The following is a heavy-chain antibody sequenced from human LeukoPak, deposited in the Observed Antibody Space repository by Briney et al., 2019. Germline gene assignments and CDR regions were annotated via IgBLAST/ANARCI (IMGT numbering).Heavy chain of an antibody. Sequence: PWGSLRLSCAASGFTFSSYSMNWVRQAPGKGLEWVSSVSSGSTYMYYADSVKGRFTISRDNAQNSVFLQMNSLRAEDTAVYYCGRVGGRSKAAKGDAFDIWGQGTMVVVSS. V-gene: IGHV3-21*06. CDR1: GFTFSSYS. J-gene: IGHJ3*02. CDR3: GRVGGRSKAAKGDAFDI. CDR2: VSSGSTYM. D-gene: IGHD6-6*01.